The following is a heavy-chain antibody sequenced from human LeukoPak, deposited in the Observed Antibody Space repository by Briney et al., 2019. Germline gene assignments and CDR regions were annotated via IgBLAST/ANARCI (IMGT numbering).Heavy chain of an antibody. D-gene: IGHD3-16*02. CDR1: GYSFTSYC. CDR3: ARRSGGTGFYRYYYMDV. CDR2: IYPGDSDT. J-gene: IGHJ6*03. V-gene: IGHV5-51*01. Sequence: GESLKIPCKVSGYSFTSYCIGWVRQMPGKGLEWMGIIYPGDSDTRYSPSFQGQVTISADKSISTAYLQWSSLKASDAAMYYCARRSGGTGFYRYYYMDVWGKGTTVTVSS.